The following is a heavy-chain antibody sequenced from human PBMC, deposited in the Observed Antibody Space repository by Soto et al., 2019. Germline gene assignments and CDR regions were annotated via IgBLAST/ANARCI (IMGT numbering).Heavy chain of an antibody. CDR1: GGSFSGYF. CDR2: VNHNGIN. D-gene: IGHD6-19*01. Sequence: QLHQKQWGAGLLKPSETLSLTCAVYGGSFSGYFWNWIPQSPGKGLEWIGNVNHNGINNYNPSLKSRITIPLDMHTNQISLTLTSVTAADTAVYYCARVGSSDWKVAFDFWAQGPMVTVAS. J-gene: IGHJ3*01. CDR3: ARVGSSDWKVAFDF. V-gene: IGHV4-34*01.